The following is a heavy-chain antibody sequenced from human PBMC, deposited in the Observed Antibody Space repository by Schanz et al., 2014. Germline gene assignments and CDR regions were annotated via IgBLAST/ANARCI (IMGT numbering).Heavy chain of an antibody. V-gene: IGHV3-9*01. CDR1: GFTFADYA. D-gene: IGHD3-3*01. Sequence: DVQLVESGGGLVQPGRSLRLSCAASGFTFADYAMHWVRQAPGKGLEWVSGISWNGAGIGYADSVKGRFTISRDNAKNSLYLQMNSVTAEDTALYYCAKDLRIRLFFQFDSWGQGTLVTVSS. J-gene: IGHJ4*02. CDR3: AKDLRIRLFFQFDS. CDR2: ISWNGAGI.